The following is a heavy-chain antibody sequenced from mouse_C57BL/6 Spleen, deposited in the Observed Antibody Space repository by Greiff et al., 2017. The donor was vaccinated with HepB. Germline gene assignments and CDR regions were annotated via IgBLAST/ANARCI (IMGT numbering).Heavy chain of an antibody. J-gene: IGHJ1*03. V-gene: IGHV5-9*01. D-gene: IGHD1-1*01. CDR3: ARMGYYGSSWWYFDV. Sequence: EVQVVESGGGLVKPGGSLKLSCAASGFTFSSYTMSWVRQTPEKRLEWVATISGGGGNTYYPDSVKGRFTISRDNAKNTLYLQMSSLRSEDTALYYCARMGYYGSSWWYFDVWGTGTTVTVSS. CDR2: ISGGGGNT. CDR1: GFTFSSYT.